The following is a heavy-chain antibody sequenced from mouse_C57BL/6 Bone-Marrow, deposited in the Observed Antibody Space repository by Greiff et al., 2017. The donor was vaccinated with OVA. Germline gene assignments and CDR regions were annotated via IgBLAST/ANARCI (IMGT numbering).Heavy chain of an antibody. D-gene: IGHD1-1*01. V-gene: IGHV1-26*01. CDR3: ASRYYYGSAWFAY. CDR2: INPNNGGT. Sequence: EVQLQQSGPELVKPGASVTRCLNPSGYTFTDYYMNWVKQSHGKSLEWIGDINPNNGGTSYNQKFKGKATLTVDKSSSTAYMELRSLTSEDSAVYYCASRYYYGSAWFAYWGQGTLVTVSA. CDR1: GYTFTDYY. J-gene: IGHJ3*01.